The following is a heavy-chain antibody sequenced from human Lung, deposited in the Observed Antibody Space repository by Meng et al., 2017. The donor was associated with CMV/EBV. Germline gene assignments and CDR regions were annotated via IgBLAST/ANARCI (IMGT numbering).Heavy chain of an antibody. J-gene: IGHJ2*01. D-gene: IGHD6-13*01. CDR3: ARPGAAAETEGFDL. CDR2: IYYSGST. CDR1: GGSISSGGYY. V-gene: IGHV4-31*03. Sequence: LXCTVSGGSISSGGYYWSWIRQHPGKGLEWIGYIYYSGSTYYNPSLKSRVTISVDTSQNQFSLKLSSVTAADTAVYYCARPGAAAETEGFDLLGRGXLVTVSS.